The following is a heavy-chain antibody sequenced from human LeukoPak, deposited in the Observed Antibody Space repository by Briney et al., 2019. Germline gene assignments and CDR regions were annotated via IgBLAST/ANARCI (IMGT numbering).Heavy chain of an antibody. J-gene: IGHJ4*02. V-gene: IGHV1-8*02. D-gene: IGHD2-2*01. Sequence: ASVKVSCKASGYTFTSYGISWVRQATGQGLEWMGWMNPNIDSTGYAQKFQGRVTMTRNASISTAYMELSSLRSEDTAVYYCARVRRDDQFDYWGQGTLVTVSS. CDR1: GYTFTSYG. CDR2: MNPNIDST. CDR3: ARVRRDDQFDY.